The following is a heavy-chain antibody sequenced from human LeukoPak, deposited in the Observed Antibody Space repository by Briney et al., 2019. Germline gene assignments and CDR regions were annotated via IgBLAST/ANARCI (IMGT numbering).Heavy chain of an antibody. Sequence: SVNVSCKASEGTFSSYAISWVRQAPGQGLEWMGGIIPIFGTANYAQKLQGRVTMTTDTSTSTAYMELRSLRSDDTAVYYCARDRRLGLWFGELLSGDWYFDLWGRGTLVTVSS. CDR3: ARDRRLGLWFGELLSGDWYFDL. CDR1: EGTFSSYA. D-gene: IGHD3-10*01. V-gene: IGHV1-69*05. CDR2: IIPIFGTA. J-gene: IGHJ2*01.